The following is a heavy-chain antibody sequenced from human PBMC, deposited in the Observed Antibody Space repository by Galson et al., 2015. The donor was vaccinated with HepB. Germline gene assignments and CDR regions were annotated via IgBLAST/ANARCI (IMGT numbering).Heavy chain of an antibody. CDR1: GFTFSSYA. CDR2: ISGSATSP. J-gene: IGHJ4*02. V-gene: IGHV3-23*01. CDR3: AKGFGNQWHYYFDY. D-gene: IGHD6-19*01. Sequence: SLRLSCAASGFTFSSYAMSWVRQAPGKGLEWVSAISGSATSPYYADSVKGRFTISRDNFKNTVSLQMNSLRAEDTAVYYCAKGFGNQWHYYFDYWGQGTLVTVPS.